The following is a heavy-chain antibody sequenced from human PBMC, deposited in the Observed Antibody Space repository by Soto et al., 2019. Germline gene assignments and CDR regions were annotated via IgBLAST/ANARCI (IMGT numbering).Heavy chain of an antibody. Sequence: GGSLRLSCAASGFTFSSYEMNWVRQAPGKGLEWVSYISSSGSTIYYADSVKGRFTISRDNAKNSLYLQMNSLRAEDTAVYYCASQYSSGWYVDYWGQGTLVTVSS. V-gene: IGHV3-48*03. CDR3: ASQYSSGWYVDY. J-gene: IGHJ4*02. D-gene: IGHD6-19*01. CDR1: GFTFSSYE. CDR2: ISSSGSTI.